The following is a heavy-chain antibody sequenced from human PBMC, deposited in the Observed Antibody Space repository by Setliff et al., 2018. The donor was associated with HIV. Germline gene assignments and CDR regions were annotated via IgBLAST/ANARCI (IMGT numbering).Heavy chain of an antibody. CDR1: GYTFTSYD. CDR2: MNPNSGNT. J-gene: IGHJ5*02. V-gene: IGHV1-8*01. Sequence: ASVKVSCKASGYTFTSYDINWVRQATGQGLEWMGWMNPNSGNTGYAQKFQGRVTMTRNTSISTAYMDLSSLRSEDTAVYYCARGRLAGNNFWNGYDGLDPWGQGTLVTVSS. CDR3: ARGRLAGNNFWNGYDGLDP. D-gene: IGHD3-3*01.